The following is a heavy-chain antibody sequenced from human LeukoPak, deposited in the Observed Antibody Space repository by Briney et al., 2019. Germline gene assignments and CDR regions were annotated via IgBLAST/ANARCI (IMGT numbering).Heavy chain of an antibody. CDR1: GFIFSSYS. CDR3: AVLTYQLLDYYFDY. J-gene: IGHJ4*02. Sequence: GGSLRLSCAASGFIFSSYSMNWVRQAPGKGLERVSYISSSGSTIYYADSVKGRFTISRDNAKNSLYLQMNSLRAEDTAVYYCAVLTYQLLDYYFDYWGQGTLVTVSS. CDR2: ISSSGSTI. D-gene: IGHD2-2*01. V-gene: IGHV3-48*01.